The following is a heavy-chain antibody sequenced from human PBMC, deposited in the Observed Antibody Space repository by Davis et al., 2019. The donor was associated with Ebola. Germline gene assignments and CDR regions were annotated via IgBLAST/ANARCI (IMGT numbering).Heavy chain of an antibody. Sequence: GESLKISCKASGNSFASHWIGWLRQMPGKGLEWMGIIYPGDSDTRYSPSFRGQVTISADKSMKTAFLQWSSLKASDSGMYYCASLRRTITGMDDGFDIWGQGTMVTVSS. D-gene: IGHD2-8*02. V-gene: IGHV5-51*01. J-gene: IGHJ3*02. CDR1: GNSFASHW. CDR2: IYPGDSDT. CDR3: ASLRRTITGMDDGFDI.